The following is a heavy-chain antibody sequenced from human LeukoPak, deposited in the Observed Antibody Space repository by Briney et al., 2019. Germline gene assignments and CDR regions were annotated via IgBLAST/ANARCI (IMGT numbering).Heavy chain of an antibody. V-gene: IGHV1-2*02. CDR2: INPNNGGT. Sequence: ASVKVSCKASGYTFTGCYMHWVRQPPGQGLKWMGWINPNNGGTNYAQKFQGRVTMTRNTSISRAYMELGRLRSHDTAVYYCAREEDGDYYYYGMDVWGQGTTVTVSS. J-gene: IGHJ6*02. CDR1: GYTFTGCY. CDR3: AREEDGDYYYYGMDV. D-gene: IGHD4-17*01.